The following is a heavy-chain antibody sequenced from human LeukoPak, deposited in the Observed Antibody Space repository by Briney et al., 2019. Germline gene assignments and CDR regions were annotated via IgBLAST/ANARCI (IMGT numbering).Heavy chain of an antibody. J-gene: IGHJ4*02. CDR1: GGTFNSYA. CDR3: ARLPSLTGPFDY. CDR2: IIPIFGTA. V-gene: IGHV1-69*06. D-gene: IGHD3-9*01. Sequence: ASVKVSCKASGGTFNSYAISWVRQAPGQGLEWMGGIIPIFGTANYAQKFQGRVTITADKSTSTAYMELSSLRSEDTAVYYCARLPSLTGPFDYWGQGTLVTVSS.